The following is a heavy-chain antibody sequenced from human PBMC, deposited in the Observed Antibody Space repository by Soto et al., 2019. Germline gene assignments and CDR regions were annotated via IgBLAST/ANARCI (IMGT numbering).Heavy chain of an antibody. CDR3: ARGCGSRGYDPFDV. V-gene: IGHV1-8*02. Sequence: QMQLVQSGAEVKKPGASVKVSCKASGYTFINNDIAWVRQAPGQGLEWMGWMNPNSGNAGSTQNFQGRVSMTRNTSTSTAYMELSSLRSDDTAVYYCARGCGSRGYDPFDVWGQGTMVTVSS. D-gene: IGHD3-3*01. CDR2: MNPNSGNA. J-gene: IGHJ3*01. CDR1: GYTFINND.